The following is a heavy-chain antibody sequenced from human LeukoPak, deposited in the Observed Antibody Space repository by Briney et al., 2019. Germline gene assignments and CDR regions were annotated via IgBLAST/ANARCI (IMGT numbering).Heavy chain of an antibody. J-gene: IGHJ6*02. Sequence: AESLQISCKGSGYSFSTHWIGWGRQMPGKGLEWMAIIYPGDSDTRYSPSFQGQVTISADKSISTTYLQYISLKASDTAKYYCARLGYWSRRSCYYGMDVWGQGTTVTVSS. CDR2: IYPGDSDT. V-gene: IGHV5-51*01. CDR1: GYSFSTHW. CDR3: ARLGYWSRRSCYYGMDV. D-gene: IGHD2-2*01.